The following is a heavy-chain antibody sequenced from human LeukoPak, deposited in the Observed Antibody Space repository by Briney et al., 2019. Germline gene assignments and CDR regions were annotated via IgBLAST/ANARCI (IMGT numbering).Heavy chain of an antibody. D-gene: IGHD2-15*01. CDR3: ARGAGSLVYFDY. Sequence: PSETLSLTCAVYGGSFSGYYWSWIRQPPGKGLEWIGEINHSGSTNYNPSLKSRVTISVDTSMNQFSLKLSSVTAADTAVYYCARGAGSLVYFDYWGQGTLVTVSS. J-gene: IGHJ4*02. V-gene: IGHV4-34*01. CDR1: GGSFSGYY. CDR2: INHSGST.